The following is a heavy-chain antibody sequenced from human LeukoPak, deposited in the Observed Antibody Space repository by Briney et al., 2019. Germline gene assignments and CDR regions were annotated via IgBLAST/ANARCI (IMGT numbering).Heavy chain of an antibody. D-gene: IGHD6-19*01. V-gene: IGHV3-30*18. CDR1: GFTFSSYG. Sequence: GRSLRLSCAASGFTFSSYGMHWVRQAPGKGLEWVAVISYDGSNKYYADSVKGRFTIPRDNSKNTLYLQMNSLRAEDTAVYYCAKDLGGSGWYYFDYWGQGTLVTVSS. J-gene: IGHJ4*02. CDR3: AKDLGGSGWYYFDY. CDR2: ISYDGSNK.